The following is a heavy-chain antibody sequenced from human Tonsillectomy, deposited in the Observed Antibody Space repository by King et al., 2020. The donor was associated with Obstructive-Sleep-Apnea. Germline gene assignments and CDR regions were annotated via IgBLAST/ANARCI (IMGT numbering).Heavy chain of an antibody. D-gene: IGHD6-13*01. CDR3: ATGHLPEGNYYYAGMDV. J-gene: IGHJ6*02. V-gene: IGHV3-74*01. CDR2: VNSEGSST. Sequence: VQLVESGGGLVQPGGSLRLSCAASGFTFSTYWMHWVRQVSGKGLVWVSRVNSEGSSTSYAAAVKGRFTISRDNAKNTLYLQMKSLRAEDTALYYCATGHLPEGNYYYAGMDVWGQGTTVTVSS. CDR1: GFTFSTYW.